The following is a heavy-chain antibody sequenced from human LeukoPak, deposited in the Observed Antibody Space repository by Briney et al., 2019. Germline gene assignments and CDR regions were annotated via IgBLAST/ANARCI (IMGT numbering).Heavy chain of an antibody. CDR3: ANGNRCTSPNCLGYYYFYMDV. CDR1: GFTFSSYA. CDR2: FSGVGGTT. V-gene: IGHV3-23*01. J-gene: IGHJ6*03. Sequence: PGGSLRLSCAASGFTFSSYAMNWVRQAPGGGLGWASGFSGVGGTTYYADSVKGRFTISRDNSKNTLYLQMNSLRAEDTAVYYCANGNRCTSPNCLGYYYFYMDVWGKGTTVTVSS. D-gene: IGHD2-8*01.